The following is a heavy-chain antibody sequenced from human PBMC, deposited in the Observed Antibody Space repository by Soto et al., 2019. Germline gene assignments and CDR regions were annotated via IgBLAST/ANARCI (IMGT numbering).Heavy chain of an antibody. D-gene: IGHD2-21*02. CDR3: AREETAWPLAYGLDV. V-gene: IGHV3-21*01. CDR1: GFSFSTYS. CDR2: IGRRSDI. J-gene: IGHJ6*02. Sequence: LSCEASGFSFSTYSMHWVRQAPGKGLEWVSSIGRRSDIYYADSVKGRFTISRDNAKNSVSLQMNSLRDEDTAVYYCAREETAWPLAYGLDVWGQGTTVTVSS.